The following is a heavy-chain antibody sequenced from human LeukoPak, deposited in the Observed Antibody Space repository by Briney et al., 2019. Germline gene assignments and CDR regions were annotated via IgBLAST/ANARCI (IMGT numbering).Heavy chain of an antibody. CDR3: ARLPNRDNTYYYGTIDY. CDR2: ISGSGGST. V-gene: IGHV3-21*01. CDR1: GFTFSSYS. D-gene: IGHD3-10*01. J-gene: IGHJ4*02. Sequence: GGSLRLSCAASGFTFSSYSMNWVRQAPGKGLEWVSAISGSGGSTYYADSVKGRFTISRDNAKNSLYLQMNSLRAEDTAVYYCARLPNRDNTYYYGTIDYWGQGTLVTVSS.